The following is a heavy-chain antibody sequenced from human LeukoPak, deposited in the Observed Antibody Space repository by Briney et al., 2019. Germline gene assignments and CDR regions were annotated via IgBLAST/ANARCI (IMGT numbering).Heavy chain of an antibody. CDR1: GFTFDDHG. CDR3: AKDTGRPTDAITMEDNAFDI. Sequence: GRSLRLSCAASGFTFDDHGMHWVRQAPGKGLEWVSGISWSSGIIGYADSVKGRFTISRDNAKNSLYLQMDSLRAEDTALYYCAKDTGRPTDAITMEDNAFDIWGQGTMVTVSS. J-gene: IGHJ3*02. V-gene: IGHV3-9*01. CDR2: ISWSSGII. D-gene: IGHD3-3*01.